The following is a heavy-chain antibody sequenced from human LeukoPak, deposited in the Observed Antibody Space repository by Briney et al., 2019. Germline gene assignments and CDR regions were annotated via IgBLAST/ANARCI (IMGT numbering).Heavy chain of an antibody. CDR1: GYTFTGYY. CDR2: INPNSGGT. D-gene: IGHD2-2*01. Sequence: ASVKVSCKASGYTFTGYYMHWVRQAPGQGLEWMGWINPNSGGTNYAQKFQGRVTMTRDTSVSTAYMELSRLRSDDTAVYYCARGHEVVPAARFDYWGQGTLVTVSS. J-gene: IGHJ4*02. V-gene: IGHV1-2*02. CDR3: ARGHEVVPAARFDY.